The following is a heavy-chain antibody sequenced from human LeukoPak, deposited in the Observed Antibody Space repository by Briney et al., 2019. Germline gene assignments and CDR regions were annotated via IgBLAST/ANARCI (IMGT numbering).Heavy chain of an antibody. V-gene: IGHV1-69*05. CDR1: GGTFSSYA. D-gene: IGHD6-19*01. J-gene: IGHJ4*02. Sequence: SVKVSCKASGGTFSSYAISWVRQAPGQGLEWMGRIIPIFGTANYAQKFQGRVTITTDESTSTAYMVLSSLRSEDTAVYYCARDGGAVAGTYPDYWGQGTLVTVSS. CDR2: IIPIFGTA. CDR3: ARDGGAVAGTYPDY.